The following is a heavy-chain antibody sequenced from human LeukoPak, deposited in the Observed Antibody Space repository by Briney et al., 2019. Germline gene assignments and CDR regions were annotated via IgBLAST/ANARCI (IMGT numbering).Heavy chain of an antibody. CDR1: GFTFSSYA. CDR2: ISGSGEST. CDR3: AKINGPVLTGKLDC. D-gene: IGHD3-9*01. Sequence: GGSLRLSCAVSGFTFSSYAMSWVRQAPGERLEWVSTISGSGESTYYTDSLKGRFTISRDNSKNTVYLHMNSLRAEDTAVYYCAKINGPVLTGKLDCWGQGTLVTVSS. V-gene: IGHV3-23*01. J-gene: IGHJ4*02.